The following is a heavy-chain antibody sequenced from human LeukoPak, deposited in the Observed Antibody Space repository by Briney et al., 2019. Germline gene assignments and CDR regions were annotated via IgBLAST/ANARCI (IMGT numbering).Heavy chain of an antibody. D-gene: IGHD3-22*01. J-gene: IGHJ3*02. V-gene: IGHV1-69*13. CDR2: IIPIFGTA. Sequence: GASVTVSFKASGGTFSSYAISWVRQAPGQGLEWMGGIIPIFGTANYAQKFQGRVTITADESTSTAYMELGSLRSEDTAVYYCARSAGYYDSSGYYVSDAFDIWGQGTMVTVSS. CDR3: ARSAGYYDSSGYYVSDAFDI. CDR1: GGTFSSYA.